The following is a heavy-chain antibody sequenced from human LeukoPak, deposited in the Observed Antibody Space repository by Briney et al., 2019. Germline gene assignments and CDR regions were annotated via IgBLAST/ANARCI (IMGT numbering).Heavy chain of an antibody. Sequence: GGSLRLSCAASGFTFSSYAMHWVRQAPGKGLGWVAVISYDGSNKYYADSVKGRFTISRDNSKNTLYLQMNSLRAEDTAVYYCARDELTIAPYYFDYWGQGTLVAVSS. CDR1: GFTFSSYA. CDR3: ARDELTIAPYYFDY. CDR2: ISYDGSNK. D-gene: IGHD3-10*01. J-gene: IGHJ4*02. V-gene: IGHV3-30*01.